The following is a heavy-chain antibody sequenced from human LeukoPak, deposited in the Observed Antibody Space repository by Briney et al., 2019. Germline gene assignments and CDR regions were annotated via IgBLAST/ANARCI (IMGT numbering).Heavy chain of an antibody. D-gene: IGHD6-13*01. J-gene: IGHJ3*02. V-gene: IGHV3-21*01. Sequence: GGSLRLSCAASGFTFSTYSMNWLRLAPGKGLEWVSSISPDSNYKYYVDSVKGRFTISRDNAKNSLYLQMNSLRAEDTAVYYCASSSYSSSWGVYDAFDIWGQGTMVTVSS. CDR3: ASSSYSSSWGVYDAFDI. CDR1: GFTFSTYS. CDR2: ISPDSNYK.